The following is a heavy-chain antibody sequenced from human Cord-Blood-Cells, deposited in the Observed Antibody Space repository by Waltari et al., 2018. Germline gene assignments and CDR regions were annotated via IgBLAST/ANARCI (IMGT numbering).Heavy chain of an antibody. Sequence: EVQLVESGGGLVQPGRSLRLSCAASGFTFDDYAMHWVRQAPGKGLEWVSGISWNSGTIGYADSVKGRFTISRDNAKNSLYLQMNSLRAEDTALYYCAKDYGSSWYAFDIWGQGTMVTVSS. CDR1: GFTFDDYA. CDR3: AKDYGSSWYAFDI. J-gene: IGHJ3*02. V-gene: IGHV3-9*01. D-gene: IGHD6-13*01. CDR2: ISWNSGTI.